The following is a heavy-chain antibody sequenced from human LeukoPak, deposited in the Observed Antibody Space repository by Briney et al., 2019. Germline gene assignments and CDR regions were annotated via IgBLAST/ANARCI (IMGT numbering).Heavy chain of an antibody. V-gene: IGHV1-69*05. J-gene: IGHJ5*02. CDR1: GGTFSSYA. CDR3: ATVRATGGDWFDP. CDR2: IIPIFGTA. D-gene: IGHD1-26*01. Sequence: GASVKVSCKASGGTFSSYAISWVRQAPGQGLEWMGGIIPIFGTANYAQKFQGRVTMTRDTSISTAYMELSSLRSDDTAVYFCATVRATGGDWFDPWGQGTLVTVSS.